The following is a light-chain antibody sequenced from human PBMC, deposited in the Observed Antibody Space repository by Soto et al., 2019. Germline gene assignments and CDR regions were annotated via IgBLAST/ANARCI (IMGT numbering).Light chain of an antibody. CDR1: SSDFGCYNY. J-gene: IGLJ1*01. V-gene: IGLV2-11*01. Sequence: QSSLTQPRSVSGSPGQSVTISCTGTSSDFGCYNYVCWYQQHPRKAPKVMIYDVSKRPSGGPDRFLGSKAGYPASLTVPGLHAEDEAASYCCSYSGSYTYVLGTGSKVTVL. CDR3: CSYSGSYTYV. CDR2: DVS.